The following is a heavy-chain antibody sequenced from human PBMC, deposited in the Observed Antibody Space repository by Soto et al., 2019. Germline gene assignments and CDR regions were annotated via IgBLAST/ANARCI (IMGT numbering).Heavy chain of an antibody. Sequence: PGGSLRLSCAASGFHLSGYAMDWVRQAPGKGLEYVSGISSNGVGTYYANSVQGRFTISRDNSKNTVYLQTGSLRPEDMAVYYCARRARPDFYYGMDVWGQGTTVTVSS. CDR2: ISSNGVGT. J-gene: IGHJ6*02. V-gene: IGHV3-64*01. CDR3: ARRARPDFYYGMDV. CDR1: GFHLSGYA. D-gene: IGHD6-6*01.